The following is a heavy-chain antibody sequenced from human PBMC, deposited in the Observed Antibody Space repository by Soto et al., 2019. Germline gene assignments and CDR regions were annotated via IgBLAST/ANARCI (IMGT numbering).Heavy chain of an antibody. D-gene: IGHD3-9*01. CDR1: GYTFSSYT. V-gene: IGHV3-21*01. CDR2: ISSSNIYI. CDR3: ARGAIFNPYYDILTGNHKGGYYLDY. J-gene: IGHJ4*02. Sequence: PGASLRLSCAASGYTFSSYTMNWGRQAPGKGLERDSSISSSNIYIYYADSLKGRFTISRDNAKNSLYLQMNSLRAEDRAVYYCARGAIFNPYYDILTGNHKGGYYLDYWGQGT.